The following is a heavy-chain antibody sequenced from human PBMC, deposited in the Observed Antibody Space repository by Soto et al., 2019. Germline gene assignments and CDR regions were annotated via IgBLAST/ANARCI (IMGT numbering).Heavy chain of an antibody. D-gene: IGHD6-13*01. CDR3: ARDTRLRKIAAAGNDAFDI. CDR2: INAGTGQT. Sequence: ASVKVSCKASGYTFTSYAMHWVRQAPGQRLEWLGWINAGTGQTKNAEAFQGRVTFTRDTSARTAYMELTSLRSDDTAVYYCARDTRLRKIAAAGNDAFDIWGQGTMVTVSS. CDR1: GYTFTSYA. V-gene: IGHV1-3*01. J-gene: IGHJ3*02.